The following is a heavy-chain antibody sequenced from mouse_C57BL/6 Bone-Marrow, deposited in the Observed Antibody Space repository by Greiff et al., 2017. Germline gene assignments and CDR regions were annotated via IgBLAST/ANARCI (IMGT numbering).Heavy chain of an antibody. V-gene: IGHV1-9*01. CDR3: ARGAYYYGSSYGFAY. Sequence: QVQLKQSGAELMKPGASVKLSCKATGYTFTGYWIEWVKQRPGHGLEWIGEILSGSGSTNYNEKFKGKATFTADTSSNTAYMQLSSLTTEDSAIYYCARGAYYYGSSYGFAYWGQGTLVTVSA. CDR2: ILSGSGST. CDR1: GYTFTGYW. J-gene: IGHJ3*01. D-gene: IGHD1-1*01.